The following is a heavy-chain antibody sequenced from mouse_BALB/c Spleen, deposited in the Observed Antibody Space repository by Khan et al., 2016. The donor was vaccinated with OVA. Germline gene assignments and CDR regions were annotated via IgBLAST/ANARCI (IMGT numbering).Heavy chain of an antibody. CDR1: GISITSGNYR. CDR3: ARDYGSLYWYFDV. J-gene: IGHJ1*01. CDR2: IYYSGTV. V-gene: IGHV3-5*02. Sequence: EVKLEESGPGLVKPSQTVSLTCTVTGISITSGNYRWSWIRQFPGNKLEWIGNIYYSGTVTYNPSLTSRTTITRATSKNQFFLEMNSLTAEDTATYYCARDYGSLYWYFDVWGAGTTVTVSS. D-gene: IGHD1-1*01.